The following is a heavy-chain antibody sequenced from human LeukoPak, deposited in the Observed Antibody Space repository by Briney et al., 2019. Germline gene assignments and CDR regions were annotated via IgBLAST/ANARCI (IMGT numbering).Heavy chain of an antibody. J-gene: IGHJ5*02. CDR3: ARDITAVAGNVGERWFDP. CDR2: IRYNGNNQ. CDR1: GFTFNNYG. D-gene: IGHD6-19*01. Sequence: GGSLRLSCAASGFTFNNYGMHWVCQAPGKGLEWVAFIRYNGNNQYYADSVKGRFTISRDNSKNTLYLQMNSLKGDDTAVYYCARDITAVAGNVGERWFDPWGQGTLVTVSS. V-gene: IGHV3-30*02.